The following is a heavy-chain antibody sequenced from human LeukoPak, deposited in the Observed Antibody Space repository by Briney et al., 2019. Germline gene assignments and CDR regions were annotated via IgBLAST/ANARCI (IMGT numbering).Heavy chain of an antibody. D-gene: IGHD3-9*01. J-gene: IGHJ4*02. V-gene: IGHV2-5*02. CDR3: AYGTGGFNIFTGFYSPFRY. CDR1: GFSFTSGVG. CDR2: IYWDDDR. Sequence: GPTLVNPTQTLTLTCTFSGFSFTSGVGVGWIRQPPGKALEWLALIYWDDDRRYSPSLKSRLTITKDTSKNQVVLTMTNMDPVDTATYFCAYGTGGFNIFTGFYSPFRYWGQGALVTVSS.